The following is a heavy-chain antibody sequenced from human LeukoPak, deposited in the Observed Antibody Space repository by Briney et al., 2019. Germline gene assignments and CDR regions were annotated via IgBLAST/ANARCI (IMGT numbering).Heavy chain of an antibody. V-gene: IGHV4-34*01. J-gene: IGHJ4*02. CDR3: ARQGGLRYFDWFLFDY. D-gene: IGHD3-9*01. CDR2: INHSGST. CDR1: GGSFSGYY. Sequence: PSETLSLTCAVYGGSFSGYYWSWIRQPPGKGLEWIGEINHSGSTNYNPSLKSRVTISVDTSKNQFSLKLSSVTAADTAVYYCARQGGLRYFDWFLFDYWGQGTLVTVSS.